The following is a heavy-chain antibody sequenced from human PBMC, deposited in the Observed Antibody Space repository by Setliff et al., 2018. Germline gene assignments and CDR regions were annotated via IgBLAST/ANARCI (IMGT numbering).Heavy chain of an antibody. J-gene: IGHJ5*02. CDR2: IITNTGKT. V-gene: IGHV1-18*01. CDR3: VRAPPTVVIPPGRAFFDP. CDR1: GYTFTNYG. D-gene: IGHD2-2*01. Sequence: ASVKVSCKASGYTFTNYGFTWVRQAPGQGLEWMGMIITNTGKTSYPKKFQGRVTMTTDTYTSTANMELRSLRSDDTAVYYCVRAPPTVVIPPGRAFFDPWGQGTLVTVSS.